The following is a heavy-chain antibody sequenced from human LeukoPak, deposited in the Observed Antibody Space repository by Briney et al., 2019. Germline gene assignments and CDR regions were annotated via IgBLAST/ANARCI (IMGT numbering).Heavy chain of an antibody. CDR2: ISSSSSYI. CDR1: GFTFSSYS. Sequence: GGSLRLSCAASGFTFSSYSMNWVRQAPGKGLEWVSSISSSSSYIYYADSVKGRFTISRDNAKNSLYLQMNSLRAEDTAVYYCTSRGYDSNGHPIRWGLGTLVTVSS. V-gene: IGHV3-21*01. J-gene: IGHJ4*02. CDR3: TSRGYDSNGHPIR. D-gene: IGHD3-22*01.